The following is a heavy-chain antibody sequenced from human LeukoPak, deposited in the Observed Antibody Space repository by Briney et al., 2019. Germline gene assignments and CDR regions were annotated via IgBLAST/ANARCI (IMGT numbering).Heavy chain of an antibody. CDR2: IYTSGST. CDR3: ARVDGNWVSRPFDL. J-gene: IGHJ3*01. V-gene: IGHV4-4*07. CDR1: GGSISSYY. D-gene: IGHD1-1*01. Sequence: SETLSLTCTVSGGSISSYYWSWIRQPAGKGLEWIGRIYTSGSTNYNPSLKSRVTISVDTSKNQFSLKLSSVTAADTALYYCARVDGNWVSRPFDLWGQGTMVTVSS.